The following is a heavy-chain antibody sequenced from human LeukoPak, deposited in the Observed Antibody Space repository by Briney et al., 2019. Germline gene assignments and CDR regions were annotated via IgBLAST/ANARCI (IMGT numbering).Heavy chain of an antibody. V-gene: IGHV1-18*01. Sequence: ASVKVSCKASGYTFTSYGISWVRQAPGQGLEWMGWISAYNGNTSYAQKLQGRVTMTTDTSTSTAYMELRSLRSDDTAVYYCARAGSFVEYYDFWSGYYFDYWGQGTLVTVSS. CDR2: ISAYNGNT. D-gene: IGHD3-3*01. CDR3: ARAGSFVEYYDFWSGYYFDY. J-gene: IGHJ4*02. CDR1: GYTFTSYG.